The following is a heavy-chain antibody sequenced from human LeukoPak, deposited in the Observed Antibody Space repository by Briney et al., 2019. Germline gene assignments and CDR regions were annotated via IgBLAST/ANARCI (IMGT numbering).Heavy chain of an antibody. CDR3: ARVSYYDSSGYYYGYFQH. J-gene: IGHJ1*01. Sequence: SETLSLTCTVSGGSISSGSYYWSWIRQPAGKGLEWIGRIYTSGSTNYNPSLKSRVTISVDTSKNQFSLKLSSATAADTAVYYCARVSYYDSSGYYYGYFQHWGQGTLVTVSS. V-gene: IGHV4-61*02. CDR2: IYTSGST. D-gene: IGHD3-22*01. CDR1: GGSISSGSYY.